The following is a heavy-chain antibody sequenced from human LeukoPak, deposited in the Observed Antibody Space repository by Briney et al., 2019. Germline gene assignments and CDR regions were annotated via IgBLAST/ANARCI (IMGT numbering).Heavy chain of an antibody. CDR1: GFTSRSYS. V-gene: IGHV3-21*06. CDR3: ARVAEAAAFDS. CDR2: ISSSSRYI. J-gene: IGHJ4*02. D-gene: IGHD6-13*01. Sequence: SGGSLRLSCAASGFTSRSYSMNWVRQAPGKGLEWVSSISSSSRYIYYADSMKGRFTISRDNSKNSLYLQMNSLRAEDTAVYYCARVAEAAAFDSWGQGTLVTVSS.